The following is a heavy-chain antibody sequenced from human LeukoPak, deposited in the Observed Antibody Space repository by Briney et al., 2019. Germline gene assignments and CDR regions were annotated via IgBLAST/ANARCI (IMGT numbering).Heavy chain of an antibody. CDR2: INHSGST. J-gene: IGHJ3*02. V-gene: IGHV4-34*01. CDR3: ARTYYDILTGENDAFDI. CDR1: GGSFSGYY. Sequence: SETLSLTYAVYGGSFSGYYWSWIRQPPGKGLEWIGEINHSGSTNYNPSLKSRVTISVDTSKNQFSLKLSSVTAADTAVYYCARTYYDILTGENDAFDIWGQGTMVTVSS. D-gene: IGHD3-9*01.